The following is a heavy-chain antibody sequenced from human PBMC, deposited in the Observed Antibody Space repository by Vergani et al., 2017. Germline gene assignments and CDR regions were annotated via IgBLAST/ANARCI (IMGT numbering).Heavy chain of an antibody. Sequence: EVHLVESGGGLVQPAESLKLSCATSGLTFSDSAIHWVRPTSGKGLEWIGRIRDKAYNYATVYAVSVKGRFTISRDDSKKTAYLQMNGLTTEDTAVYYCFYDFWAGYDSGDVWGKGTTVTVSS. CDR3: FYDFWAGYDSGDV. CDR2: IRDKAYNYAT. V-gene: IGHV3-73*02. CDR1: GLTFSDSA. J-gene: IGHJ6*04. D-gene: IGHD3/OR15-3a*01.